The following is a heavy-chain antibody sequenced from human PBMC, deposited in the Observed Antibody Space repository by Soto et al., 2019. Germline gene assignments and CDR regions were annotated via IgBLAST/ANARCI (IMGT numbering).Heavy chain of an antibody. D-gene: IGHD6-19*01. Sequence: QVQLVQSGAEVKKPGASVKVSCKASGYTFTSYGISWVRQAPGQGLEWMGWISAYNGNTNYAQKLQGRVTMTTDTXMSTAYMGLRSLRSDDTAVYYCARHVAVAGAYDLDYWGQGTLVTVSS. CDR2: ISAYNGNT. J-gene: IGHJ4*02. V-gene: IGHV1-18*01. CDR3: ARHVAVAGAYDLDY. CDR1: GYTFTSYG.